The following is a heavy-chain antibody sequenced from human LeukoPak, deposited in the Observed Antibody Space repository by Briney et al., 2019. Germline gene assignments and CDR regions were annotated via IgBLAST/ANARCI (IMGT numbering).Heavy chain of an antibody. CDR3: ARHIYGSYGYYFDY. Sequence: PSQTLSLTCTVSGGSISSNYWSWIRQPPGKGLEWIGYIYHSGTTNYNPSLKSRVTISLDTSKNRFSLELCSVTAADTAVYYCARHIYGSYGYYFDYWGQGTLVTVSS. CDR1: GGSISSNY. CDR2: IYHSGTT. J-gene: IGHJ4*02. D-gene: IGHD3-10*01. V-gene: IGHV4-59*08.